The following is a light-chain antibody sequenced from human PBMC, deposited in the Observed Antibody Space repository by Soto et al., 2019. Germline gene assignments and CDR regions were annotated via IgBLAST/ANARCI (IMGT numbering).Light chain of an antibody. CDR1: QSVSSN. CDR2: GAS. V-gene: IGKV3-15*01. CDR3: QQYNDWPPGYT. Sequence: EIVLTQSPATLSVSPGERVTLSCRASQSVSSNLAWYQQKPGQAPRLFIYGASTRATGIPARFSGSGSGTEFALTISSLQSEDFAGYFCQQYNDWPPGYTFGQGTMLEIK. J-gene: IGKJ2*01.